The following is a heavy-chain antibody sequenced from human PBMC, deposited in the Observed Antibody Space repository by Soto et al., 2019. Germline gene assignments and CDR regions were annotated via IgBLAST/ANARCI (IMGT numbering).Heavy chain of an antibody. D-gene: IGHD2-2*02. CDR2: IYYSGRT. Sequence: QVQLQESGPGLVKPSETLSLTCTVSGGSISSYYWSWIRQPPGKGLEWIGYIYYSGRTNYNPSLKSRVTISVDTSQHQFSLKLSSVTAADTAVYYWASGYCSSTICYIWDNWFDPWGQGTLVTVSS. V-gene: IGHV4-59*01. J-gene: IGHJ5*02. CDR1: GGSISSYY. CDR3: ASGYCSSTICYIWDNWFDP.